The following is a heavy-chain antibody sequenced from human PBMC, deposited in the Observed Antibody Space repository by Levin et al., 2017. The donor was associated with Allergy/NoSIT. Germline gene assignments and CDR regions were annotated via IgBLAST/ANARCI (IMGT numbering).Heavy chain of an antibody. D-gene: IGHD2-2*01. J-gene: IGHJ5*02. CDR3: VRDGPIVVVPSASPHMDP. Sequence: GASVKVSCKASGYTFSNFGFSWVRQAPGQGLEWMGWVSAYNGNTNYAQKFQGRVTMTTDTSTNTGFMELRSLRSDDTAVYYCVRDGPIVVVPSASPHMDPWGQGTLVTVSS. CDR1: GYTFSNFG. V-gene: IGHV1-18*01. CDR2: VSAYNGNT.